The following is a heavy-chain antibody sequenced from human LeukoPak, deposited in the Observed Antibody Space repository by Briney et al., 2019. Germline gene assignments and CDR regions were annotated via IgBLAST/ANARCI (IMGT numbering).Heavy chain of an antibody. D-gene: IGHD5-12*01. V-gene: IGHV1-69*06. J-gene: IGHJ4*02. CDR3: ARFFSDYDVY. CDR1: GDTFRSYT. Sequence: GGSVRVSCKASGDTFRSYTMSWVRQAPGKGLEWVGGIIPVFGTANYAQTFKGRVTITADKSTSTAYMELSSLRSEDTAVYYCARFFSDYDVYWGQGTLVTVSS. CDR2: IIPVFGTA.